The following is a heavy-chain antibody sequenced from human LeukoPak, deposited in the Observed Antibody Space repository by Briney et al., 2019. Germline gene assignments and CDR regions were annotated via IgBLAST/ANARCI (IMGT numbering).Heavy chain of an antibody. V-gene: IGHV3-23*01. Sequence: GESLKISCKGSGYTFTSYWITWVRQAPEKGLEWVSAISGSGGSTYYADSVKGRFTISRDNSKNTLYLQMNSLRAEDTAVYYCAKDGSYYPLGAFDIWGQGTMVTVSS. CDR3: AKDGSYYPLGAFDI. D-gene: IGHD1-26*01. J-gene: IGHJ3*02. CDR2: ISGSGGST. CDR1: GYTFTSYW.